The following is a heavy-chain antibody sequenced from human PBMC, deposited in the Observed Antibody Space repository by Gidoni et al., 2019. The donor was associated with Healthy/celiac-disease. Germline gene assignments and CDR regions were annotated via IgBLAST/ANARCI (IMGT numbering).Heavy chain of an antibody. Sequence: QVQLQESGPGLVKPSQPLSLTFAVSGGSITSGGYSWSWIRQPPGKGLEWIGYIYYSGSTYYNPSLKSRVTISVDTSKNQFSLKLSPVTAADTAGYYCARGSYSSPSRSYYYYMDVWGKGTTVTVSS. CDR3: ARGSYSSPSRSYYYYMDV. V-gene: IGHV4-30-4*07. J-gene: IGHJ6*03. CDR2: IYYSGST. D-gene: IGHD6-13*01. CDR1: GGSITSGGYS.